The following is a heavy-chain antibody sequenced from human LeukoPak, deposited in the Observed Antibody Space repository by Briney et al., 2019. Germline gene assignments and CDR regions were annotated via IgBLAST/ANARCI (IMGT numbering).Heavy chain of an antibody. Sequence: GGSLRLSCSASGFPFSSYAMHWVRQAPGKGLEYVSAISDSGGSTYYADSVKGRFTISSNNYKNTLYLQMCSPRAEDTLVYCCVDGYSFGPYGMDVWGQGTTVTVSS. V-gene: IGHV3-64D*09. CDR2: ISDSGGST. CDR1: GFPFSSYA. CDR3: VDGYSFGPYGMDV. D-gene: IGHD2-15*01. J-gene: IGHJ6*02.